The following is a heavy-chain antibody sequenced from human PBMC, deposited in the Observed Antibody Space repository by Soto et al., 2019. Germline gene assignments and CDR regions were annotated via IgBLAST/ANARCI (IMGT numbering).Heavy chain of an antibody. CDR1: GFTFSSYA. D-gene: IGHD2-2*01. V-gene: IGHV3-23*01. CDR2: ISGSGGTT. J-gene: IGHJ4*02. Sequence: GGSLRLSCAASGFTFSSYAMSWVRQAPGKGLEWVSAISGSGGTTYYADSVEGRFTISRDNSKNTLYLQMNSLRGEDTAVYYCARRGSSTRYFDYWGQGTLVTVSS. CDR3: ARRGSSTRYFDY.